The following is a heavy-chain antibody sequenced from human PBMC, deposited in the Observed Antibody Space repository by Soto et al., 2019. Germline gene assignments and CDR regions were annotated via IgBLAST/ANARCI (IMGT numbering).Heavy chain of an antibody. CDR2: ISSGSTTI. CDR3: ARDEGSYTSSWYGYYYGMDV. CDR1: GFTFSSYS. V-gene: IGHV3-48*02. Sequence: EVQLVESGGGLVQPGGSLRLSCVASGFTFSSYSMNWVRQAPGKGLEWVSYISSGSTTIYYADSVKGRFTISRDNAKNSLFVQMNSLRDEDTAVYYCARDEGSYTSSWYGYYYGMDVW. D-gene: IGHD6-13*01. J-gene: IGHJ6*01.